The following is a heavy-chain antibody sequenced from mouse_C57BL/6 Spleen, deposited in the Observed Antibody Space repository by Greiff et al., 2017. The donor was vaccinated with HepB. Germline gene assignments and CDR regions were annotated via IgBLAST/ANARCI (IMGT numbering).Heavy chain of an antibody. CDR3: ARGGGGLRQDY. V-gene: IGHV1-54*01. CDR2: INPGSGGT. CDR1: GYAFTNYL. D-gene: IGHD2-4*01. Sequence: QVQLQQSGAELVRPGTSVKVSCKASGYAFTNYLIEWVKQRPGQGLEWIGVINPGSGGTNYNEKFKGKATLTADKSSSTAYMQLSSLTSEDSAVYFCARGGGGLRQDYWGQGTTLTVSS. J-gene: IGHJ2*01.